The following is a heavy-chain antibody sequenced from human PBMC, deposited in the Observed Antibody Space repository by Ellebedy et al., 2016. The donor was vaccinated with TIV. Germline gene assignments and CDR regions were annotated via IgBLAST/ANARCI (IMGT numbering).Heavy chain of an antibody. CDR3: ARDGVWGGDY. CDR1: GFSFSWHW. V-gene: IGHV3-74*01. J-gene: IGHJ4*02. D-gene: IGHD2-8*01. Sequence: GESLKISXAASGFSFSWHWMHWVRQAPGKGLVLVSRINKDGSSTNYADSVKGRFTISRDNAQNTLYLQMNSLRAEDTAVYYCARDGVWGGDYWGQGTLVTVSS. CDR2: INKDGSST.